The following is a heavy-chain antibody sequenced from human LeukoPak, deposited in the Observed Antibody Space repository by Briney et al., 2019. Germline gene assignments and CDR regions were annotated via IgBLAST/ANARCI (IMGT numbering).Heavy chain of an antibody. D-gene: IGHD2-2*03. V-gene: IGHV4-59*01. CDR2: TYYSGST. Sequence: SETLSLTCTVSGGSISSYYWSWIRQPPGKGLEWIGYTYYSGSTNYNPSLKSRVTISVDTSKNQFSLKLSSVTAADTAVYYCARMDISSYYFDYWGQGTLVTVSS. J-gene: IGHJ4*02. CDR3: ARMDISSYYFDY. CDR1: GGSISSYY.